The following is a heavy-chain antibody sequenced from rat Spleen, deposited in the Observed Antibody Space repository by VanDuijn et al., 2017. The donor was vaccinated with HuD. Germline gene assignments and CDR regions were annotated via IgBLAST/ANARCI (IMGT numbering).Heavy chain of an antibody. V-gene: IGHV5-25*01. CDR3: ARQRDTYYGYNSFDY. J-gene: IGHJ2*01. Sequence: EVQLVESGGGVVQPGRSLKLSCVASGFIFNEYDMAWVRQAPKKGLEWVASISTSGDRTYYPDTVKGRFTISRDNAKSSLYLQMNSLKSEDTATYYCARQRDTYYGYNSFDYWGQGVMVTVSS. D-gene: IGHD1-9*01. CDR1: GFIFNEYD. CDR2: ISTSGDRT.